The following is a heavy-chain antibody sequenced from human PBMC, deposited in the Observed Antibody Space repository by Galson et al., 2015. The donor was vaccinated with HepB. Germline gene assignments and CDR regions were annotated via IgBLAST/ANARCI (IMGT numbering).Heavy chain of an antibody. CDR2: IKTNDEGATT. CDR1: GFSFNRVF. CDR3: TTEGNFGMIMRSDY. D-gene: IGHD3-16*01. V-gene: IGHV3-15*01. Sequence: SLRLSCAGSGFSFNRVFMHWVRQAPGKGLEWIGRIKTNDEGATTDYATPVNGRFTISRDDSENTSYLQMNNLKTEDTARYYCTTEGNFGMIMRSDYWGQGALVSVSS. J-gene: IGHJ4*02.